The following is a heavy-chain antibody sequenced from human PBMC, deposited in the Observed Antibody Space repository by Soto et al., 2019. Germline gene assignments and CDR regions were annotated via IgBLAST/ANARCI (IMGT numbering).Heavy chain of an antibody. J-gene: IGHJ4*02. CDR3: AKDFTPDGYWDFDY. CDR1: GFTVSSNY. V-gene: IGHV3-53*01. Sequence: GSLRLSCAASGFTVSSNYMSWVRQAPGKGLEWVSVIYSGGTTYYADSVKGRFTISRDNSKNTLYLQMNNLRAEDTAVYYCAKDFTPDGYWDFDYWGQGTLVTVSS. D-gene: IGHD4-17*01. CDR2: IYSGGTT.